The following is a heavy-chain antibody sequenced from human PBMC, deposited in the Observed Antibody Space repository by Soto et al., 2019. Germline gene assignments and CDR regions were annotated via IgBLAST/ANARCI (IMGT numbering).Heavy chain of an antibody. CDR2: IIPLDGST. J-gene: IGHJ4*02. Sequence: QVQLVQSGAEVKKPGSSVKVSCTTSGGTISSFAINWVRQAPGQGLEWMGGIIPLDGSTKYAERFQGRLTITADASTSTAYMDLSSLRSEDTAVYYCARSFTKSRRGGVAFDYWGQGTLLTVSP. CDR1: GGTISSFA. V-gene: IGHV1-69*01. CDR3: ARSFTKSRRGGVAFDY. D-gene: IGHD3-3*01.